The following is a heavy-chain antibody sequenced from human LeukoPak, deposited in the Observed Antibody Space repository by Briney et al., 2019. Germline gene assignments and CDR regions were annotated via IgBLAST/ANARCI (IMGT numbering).Heavy chain of an antibody. J-gene: IGHJ4*02. V-gene: IGHV3-21*01. CDR1: GFTFSSYS. Sequence: GGSLRLSCAASGFTFSSYSMNWVRQAPGKGLEWVSSISSSSSYIYYADSVKGRFTISRDNAKNSLYLQMNSPRAEDTAVYYCARYYYDSSGLFDYWGQGTLVTVSS. CDR3: ARYYYDSSGLFDY. D-gene: IGHD3-22*01. CDR2: ISSSSSYI.